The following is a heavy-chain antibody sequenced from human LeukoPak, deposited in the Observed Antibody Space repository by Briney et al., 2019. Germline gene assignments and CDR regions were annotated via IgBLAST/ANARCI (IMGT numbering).Heavy chain of an antibody. Sequence: ASVKVSCKASGYTFTSYYMHWVRQAPGQGLEWMGIINPSGGSTSYAQKFQGRVTMTRDTSTSTVYMELSSLRSEDTAVYYCARGGVIAVAGGYFDYWGQGTLVTVSS. CDR1: GYTFTSYY. J-gene: IGHJ4*02. D-gene: IGHD6-19*01. V-gene: IGHV1-46*03. CDR3: ARGGVIAVAGGYFDY. CDR2: INPSGGST.